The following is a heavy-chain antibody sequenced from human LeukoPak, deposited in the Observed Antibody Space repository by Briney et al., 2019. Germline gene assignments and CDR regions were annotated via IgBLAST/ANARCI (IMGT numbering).Heavy chain of an antibody. CDR2: ISYDGSNK. J-gene: IGHJ4*02. CDR1: GFTFSSYA. CDR3: ARDPEVKSSYDFWSGYYYYFDY. V-gene: IGHV3-30*07. D-gene: IGHD3-3*01. Sequence: GGPLRLSCAASGFTFSSYAMHWVRQAPGKGLEWVAVISYDGSNKYYADSVKGRFTISRDNSKNTLYLQMNSLRAEDTAVYYCARDPEVKSSYDFWSGYYYYFDYWGQGTLVTVSS.